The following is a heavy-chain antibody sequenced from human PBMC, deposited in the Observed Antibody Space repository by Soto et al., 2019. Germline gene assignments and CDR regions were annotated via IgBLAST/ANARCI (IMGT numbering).Heavy chain of an antibody. J-gene: IGHJ4*02. CDR2: ISSSSSYI. D-gene: IGHD3-16*01. V-gene: IGHV3-21*01. CDR3: ARNHEPMITFGGVPDY. CDR1: GFTFSSYS. Sequence: PGGSLRLSCAASGFTFSSYSMNWVRQAPGKGLEWVSSISSSSSYIYYADSVKGRFTISRDNAKNSLYLQMNSLRAEDTAVYYCARNHEPMITFGGVPDYWGQGTLVKSPQ.